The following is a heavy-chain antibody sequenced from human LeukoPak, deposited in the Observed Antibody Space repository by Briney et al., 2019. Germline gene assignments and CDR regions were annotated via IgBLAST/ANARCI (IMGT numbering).Heavy chain of an antibody. Sequence: GRSLRLSCAASRFTFHDYAMHWVRQAPGKGLEWVSGISWNNSNIGYTDSVKGRFTIARDTPQKSLYLQIDSLIDEDTAFYFCAKDMTASRSVSPCFNSWGQGTLVTVSS. CDR1: RFTFHDYA. J-gene: IGHJ4*02. V-gene: IGHV3-9*01. CDR3: AKDMTASRSVSPCFNS. CDR2: ISWNNSNI.